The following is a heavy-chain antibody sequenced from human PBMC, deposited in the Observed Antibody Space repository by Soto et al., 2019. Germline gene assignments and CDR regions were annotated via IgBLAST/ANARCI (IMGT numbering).Heavy chain of an antibody. Sequence: GGSLRLSCAASGFTFDDYAMHWVRQAPGKGLEWVSGISWNSGSIGYADSVKGRFTISRDNAKNSLYLQMNSLRAEDTALYYCAKVLRYFDWPGGFDPWGQGTLVTVSS. CDR1: GFTFDDYA. CDR3: AKVLRYFDWPGGFDP. V-gene: IGHV3-9*01. J-gene: IGHJ5*02. D-gene: IGHD3-9*01. CDR2: ISWNSGSI.